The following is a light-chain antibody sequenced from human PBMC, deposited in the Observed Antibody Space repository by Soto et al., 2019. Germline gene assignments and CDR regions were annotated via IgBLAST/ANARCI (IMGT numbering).Light chain of an antibody. J-gene: IGLJ1*01. V-gene: IGLV1-40*01. CDR1: SSNIGAGYD. Sequence: QSVLTQPPSVSGAPGQRVTISCTGSSSNIGAGYDVHWYQHLPGTAPKLLIYGNSNRPSGVPDRFSGSKSGTSASLAITGLQAEDEAEYSCQSYDSSLSGDVFGTGTKLTVL. CDR3: QSYDSSLSGDV. CDR2: GNS.